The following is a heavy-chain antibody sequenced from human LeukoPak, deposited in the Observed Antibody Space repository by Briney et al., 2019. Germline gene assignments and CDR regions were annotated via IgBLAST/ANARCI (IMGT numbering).Heavy chain of an antibody. CDR1: GFTFSSYA. V-gene: IGHV3-23*01. Sequence: GGSLRLSCAASGFTFSSYAMSWVRQAPGKGLEWVSAISGSGGSTYYADSVKGRFTISRDNSKNTLYLQMNSLRAEDTAVYYCAKGTNYDFWSGPSRWFDPWGQGTLVTASS. CDR3: AKGTNYDFWSGPSRWFDP. D-gene: IGHD3-3*01. J-gene: IGHJ5*02. CDR2: ISGSGGST.